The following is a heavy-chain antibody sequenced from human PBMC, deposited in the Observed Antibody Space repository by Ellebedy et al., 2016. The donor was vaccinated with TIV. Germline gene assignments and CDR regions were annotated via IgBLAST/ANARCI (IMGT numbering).Heavy chain of an antibody. Sequence: SETLSLTCTVSGDSISSYYWSWIRQPPGKGLEWIAFFDHSGINKYNPSLKSRVTISGDTSKNQFSLKLSSVTAADTAVYYCARGDYGGLPYDYWGQGTLVTVSS. V-gene: IGHV4-59*01. J-gene: IGHJ4*02. CDR2: FDHSGIN. CDR3: ARGDYGGLPYDY. CDR1: GDSISSYY. D-gene: IGHD4-23*01.